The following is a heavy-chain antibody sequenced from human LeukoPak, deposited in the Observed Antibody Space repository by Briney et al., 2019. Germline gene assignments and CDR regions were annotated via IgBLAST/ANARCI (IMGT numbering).Heavy chain of an antibody. CDR3: ARERDDTAMALNYGAFDI. J-gene: IGHJ3*02. D-gene: IGHD5-18*01. CDR1: GGTFINYA. Sequence: SVKVSCKASGGTFINYAISWVRQAPGQGLEWMGGIIPIFGTANYAQKFQGRVTITADKSTSTAYMELSSLRSEDTAVYYCARERDDTAMALNYGAFDIWGQGTMVTVSS. V-gene: IGHV1-69*06. CDR2: IIPIFGTA.